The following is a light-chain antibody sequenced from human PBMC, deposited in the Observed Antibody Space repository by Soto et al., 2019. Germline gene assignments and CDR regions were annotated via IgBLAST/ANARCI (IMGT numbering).Light chain of an antibody. CDR2: GAS. Sequence: EIVMTQSPATLSVSPGERATLSCRASQSVSSNLAWYQQKPGQAPRLLIYGASTRATGIQARFSGSGSGTEFTLTISSLLSEDFAVYYCQQYNNWPPGVTFGQGTRLEIK. CDR1: QSVSSN. CDR3: QQYNNWPPGVT. V-gene: IGKV3-15*01. J-gene: IGKJ5*01.